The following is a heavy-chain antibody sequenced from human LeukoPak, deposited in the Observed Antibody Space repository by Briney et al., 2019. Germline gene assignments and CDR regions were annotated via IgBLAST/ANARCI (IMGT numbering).Heavy chain of an antibody. CDR1: GYSISSGYY. J-gene: IGHJ4*02. D-gene: IGHD5-18*01. CDR2: IYHSGST. CDR3: ARGGYSYGSDY. V-gene: IGHV4-38-2*02. Sequence: SETLSLTCTVSGYSISSGYYWGWIRQPPGKGLEWIGSIYHSGSTYYNPSLKSGVTISVDTSKNQFSLKLSSVTAADTAVYYCARGGYSYGSDYWGQGTLVTVSS.